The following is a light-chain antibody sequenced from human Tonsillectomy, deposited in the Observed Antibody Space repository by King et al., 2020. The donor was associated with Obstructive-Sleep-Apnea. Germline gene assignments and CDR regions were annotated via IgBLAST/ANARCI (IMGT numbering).Light chain of an antibody. J-gene: IGLJ2*01. V-gene: IGLV2-18*02. CDR3: SSYTSGRKE. Sequence: SGVPDRFSGSKSGNTASLTISGLQAEDEADYYCSSYTSGRKEVGGGTKLTV.